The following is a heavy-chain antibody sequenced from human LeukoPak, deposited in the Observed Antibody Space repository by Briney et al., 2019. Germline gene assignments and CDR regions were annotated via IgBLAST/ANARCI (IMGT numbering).Heavy chain of an antibody. CDR2: IYYSGST. Sequence: SETLSLTRAVYGGSVSGYYWSWIRQPPGKGLEWIGYIYYSGSTKYNPSLKRRVTIPLEASKAPPPLTLKSATSASTAVYYCARGSRELYYFDYWGQGTLGTVCS. CDR1: GGSVSGYY. D-gene: IGHD1-7*01. CDR3: ARGSRELYYFDY. V-gene: IGHV4-59*02. J-gene: IGHJ4*02.